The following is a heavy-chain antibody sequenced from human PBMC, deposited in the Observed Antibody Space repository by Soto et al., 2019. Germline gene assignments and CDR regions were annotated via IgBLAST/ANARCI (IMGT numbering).Heavy chain of an antibody. CDR3: ARILSSSWFTFDY. J-gene: IGHJ4*02. Sequence: PGESLKISCKGSGYSFTSYWIGWVRQMPGKGLEWMGIIYPGDSDTRYSPSFQGQVTISADKSISTAYLQWSSLKASDSAMYYCARILSSSWFTFDYWGQGTLVTVAS. CDR2: IYPGDSDT. V-gene: IGHV5-51*01. CDR1: GYSFTSYW. D-gene: IGHD6-13*01.